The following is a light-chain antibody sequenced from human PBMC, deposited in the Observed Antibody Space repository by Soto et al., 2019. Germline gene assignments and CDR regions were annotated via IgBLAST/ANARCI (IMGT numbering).Light chain of an antibody. CDR3: QQGYSTPRT. CDR2: AAS. V-gene: IGKV1-39*01. CDR1: QSIAIY. J-gene: IGKJ4*01. Sequence: DIQMTQSPSSLSASVGDRVTLTCQASQSIAIYLNWYKHKPGKAPKLLSYAASSLQSGVPSRFSGSGSGTDFTLTISSLKPEDFETYYCQQGYSTPRTFGGGTKVDIK.